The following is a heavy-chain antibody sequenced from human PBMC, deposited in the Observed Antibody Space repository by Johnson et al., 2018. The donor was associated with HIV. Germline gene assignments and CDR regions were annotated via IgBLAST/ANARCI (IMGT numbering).Heavy chain of an antibody. CDR2: IYSGGST. V-gene: IGHV3-53*01. J-gene: IGHJ3*02. D-gene: IGHD2-2*01. Sequence: EKLVESGGGLIQPGGSLRLSCAASGFTVSSNYMSWVRQAPGKGLEWVSVIYSGGSTYYADSVKGRFTISRDNSKNTLYLQMNSLRAEDTAVYYCAKGLVAAALRWGGAFDIWGQGTMVTVSS. CDR1: GFTVSSNY. CDR3: AKGLVAAALRWGGAFDI.